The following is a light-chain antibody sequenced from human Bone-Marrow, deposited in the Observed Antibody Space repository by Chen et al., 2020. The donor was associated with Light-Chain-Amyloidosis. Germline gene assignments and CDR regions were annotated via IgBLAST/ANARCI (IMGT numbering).Light chain of an antibody. Sequence: SYVLPQPSSLSAAPGQTATNACGGNNIGSTIVHWYQQTPGQAPLLVVYDDSDRPSGIPERLSGSNSGNTATLTISRVEAGDEADYYCQVWDRSSDRPVFGGGTKLTVL. CDR1: NIGSTI. V-gene: IGLV3-21*02. CDR2: DDS. CDR3: QVWDRSSDRPV. J-gene: IGLJ3*02.